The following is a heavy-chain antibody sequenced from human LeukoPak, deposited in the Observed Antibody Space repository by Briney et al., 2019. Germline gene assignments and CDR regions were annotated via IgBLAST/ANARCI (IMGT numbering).Heavy chain of an antibody. D-gene: IGHD2-15*01. V-gene: IGHV4-59*12. CDR1: GGSISSYY. Sequence: SETLSLTCTVSGGSISSYYWSWIRQPPGKGLEWIGYIYYSGSTNYNPSLKSRVTISVDTSKNQFSLKLSSVTAADTAMYYCARQDIVVVVATTGDAFDIWGQGTMVTVSS. CDR2: IYYSGST. CDR3: ARQDIVVVVATTGDAFDI. J-gene: IGHJ3*02.